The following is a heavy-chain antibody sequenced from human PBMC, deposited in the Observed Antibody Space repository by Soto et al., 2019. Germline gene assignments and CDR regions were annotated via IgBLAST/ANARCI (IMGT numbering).Heavy chain of an antibody. D-gene: IGHD3-22*01. CDR3: ASDDSDGDYCDSIDY. V-gene: IGHV3-33*01. CDR1: GFTFSVYG. CDR2: IWHDGTRK. Sequence: QVQLVESGGGVVQPGRSLRLSCAASGFTFSVYGLHWVRQAPGKGLEWVALIWHDGTRKYHADSVKGRFTISRDNSKNTVNVEMNSQRAEDTAVYYCASDDSDGDYCDSIDYWGQGTLVTVSS. J-gene: IGHJ4*02.